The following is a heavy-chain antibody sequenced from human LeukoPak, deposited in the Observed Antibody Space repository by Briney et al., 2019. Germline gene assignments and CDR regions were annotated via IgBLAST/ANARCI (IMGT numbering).Heavy chain of an antibody. CDR2: ICYSGST. CDR3: ARHSLGGRANDY. D-gene: IGHD1-26*01. J-gene: IGHJ4*02. Sequence: SETLSLTCTVSGGSISPYCWSWIRQSPGKGLEWIGYICYSGSTNYNPSLQSRVTISVDTSKNQFSLKLSPVTAADTALYYCARHSLGGRANDYWGQGTLVTVSS. V-gene: IGHV4-59*01. CDR1: GGSISPYC.